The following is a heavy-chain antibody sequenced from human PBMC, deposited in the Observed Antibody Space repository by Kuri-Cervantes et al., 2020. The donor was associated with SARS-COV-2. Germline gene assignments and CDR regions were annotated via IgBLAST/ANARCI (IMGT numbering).Heavy chain of an antibody. J-gene: IGHJ4*02. CDR3: AKDSRGFHRPIDS. CDR1: GFNFDIYT. V-gene: IGHV3-23*01. CDR2: IVGDGHGT. Sequence: GGSLRLSCTVSGFNFDIYTMNWVRQAPGRGPEWVSGIVGDGHGTDYGDSVRGRFTMSRDNSRNILYLQMNNLRVEDTAVYYCAKDSRGFHRPIDSWGQGTLVTVSS. D-gene: IGHD3-16*01.